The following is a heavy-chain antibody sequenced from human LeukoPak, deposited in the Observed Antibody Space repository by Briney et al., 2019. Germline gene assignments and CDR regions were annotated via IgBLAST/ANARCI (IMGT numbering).Heavy chain of an antibody. CDR2: IYYSGST. Sequence: SETLSLTCTVSGGSIRNSHYFWGWVRQPPGKGLEWIGSIYYSGSTYYNPSLKSRVTTSMDMSENHFSLNLSSVTAADTAFYYCATEDVVIPTATQRPLDYWGQGILVTVSS. J-gene: IGHJ4*02. CDR1: GGSIRNSHYF. CDR3: ATEDVVIPTATQRPLDY. D-gene: IGHD2-2*01. V-gene: IGHV4-39*02.